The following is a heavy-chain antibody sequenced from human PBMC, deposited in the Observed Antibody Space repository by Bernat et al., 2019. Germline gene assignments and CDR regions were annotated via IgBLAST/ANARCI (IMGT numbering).Heavy chain of an antibody. CDR3: ARGILGRRDRLSYAFDI. CDR2: MNPNSGNT. CDR1: GYTFTSYD. V-gene: IGHV1-8*01. Sequence: QVQLVQSGAEVKKPGASVKVSCKASGYTFTSYDINWVRQATGQGLEWMGWMNPNSGNTGYAQKFQGRVTMTRNTSISTAYMELSSLRSEDTAVYYCARGILGRRDRLSYAFDIWGQGTMVTVSS. D-gene: IGHD6-25*01. J-gene: IGHJ3*02.